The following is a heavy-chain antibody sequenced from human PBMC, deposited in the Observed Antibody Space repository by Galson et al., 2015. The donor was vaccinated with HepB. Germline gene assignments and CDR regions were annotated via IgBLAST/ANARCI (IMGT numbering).Heavy chain of an antibody. D-gene: IGHD3-22*01. CDR1: GFTVSSNY. CDR3: ARGTPYNFDTSGYFPLYYLDY. V-gene: IGHV3-66*02. Sequence: SLRLSCAASGFTVSSNYTSWVRQAPGKGLEWVSVIYGGGSTYYADSVKGRFRISRDNSKNTLSLQMSSLRAEDTAVYYCARGTPYNFDTSGYFPLYYLDYWGQGTLVTVSS. CDR2: IYGGGST. J-gene: IGHJ4*02.